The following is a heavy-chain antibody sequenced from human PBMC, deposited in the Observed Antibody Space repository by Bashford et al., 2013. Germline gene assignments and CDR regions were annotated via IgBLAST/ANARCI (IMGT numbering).Heavy chain of an antibody. V-gene: IGHV1-3*01. CDR3: AREVDRGSQRAFDI. D-gene: IGHD1-26*01. CDR2: INGGNDNT. J-gene: IGHJ3*02. Sequence: VASVKVSCKASGYTFTIYGISWVRQAPGQRLEWMGWINGGNDNTKYSQKFQDRVTITRDTSASTAYMELSSLKSEDTAVYYCAREVDRGSQRAFDIWGQGTMVTVSS. CDR1: GYTFTIYG.